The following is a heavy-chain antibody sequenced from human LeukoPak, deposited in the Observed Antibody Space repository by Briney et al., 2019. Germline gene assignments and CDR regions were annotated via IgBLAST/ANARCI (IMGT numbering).Heavy chain of an antibody. Sequence: SETLSLTCAVYGGSFSGYYWSWIRQPPGKGLEWIGEINHSGSTNYNPSLKSRVTISVDTSKNQFSLKLSSVTAADTAVYYCARDGSYGFDYWDQGTLVTVSS. CDR1: GGSFSGYY. D-gene: IGHD5-18*01. CDR3: ARDGSYGFDY. CDR2: INHSGST. V-gene: IGHV4-34*01. J-gene: IGHJ4*02.